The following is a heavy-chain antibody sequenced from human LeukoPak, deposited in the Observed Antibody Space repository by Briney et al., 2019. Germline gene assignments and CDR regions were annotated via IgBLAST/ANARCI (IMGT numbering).Heavy chain of an antibody. CDR3: ARDYVWGSPESDY. Sequence: GGSLRLSCVASGFTFSNYWMSRFRQAPGKGLEWVGNIKTDGGEKYYVDSVRGRFTISRDNAKNSLYLQMNSLRAEDTAVYYCARDYVWGSPESDYWGQGTLVTVSS. CDR2: IKTDGGEK. V-gene: IGHV3-7*01. J-gene: IGHJ4*02. D-gene: IGHD7-27*01. CDR1: GFTFSNYW.